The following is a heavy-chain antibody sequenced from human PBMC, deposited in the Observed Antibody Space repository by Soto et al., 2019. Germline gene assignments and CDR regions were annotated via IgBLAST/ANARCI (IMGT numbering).Heavy chain of an antibody. CDR2: IYHSGST. CDR3: ARGQVVAAQH. J-gene: IGHJ4*02. CDR1: GGSISSGGYS. Sequence: HLQLQESGSGLVKPSQTLSLTCAVSGGSISSGGYSWSWIRQPPGKGLEWIGYIYHSGSTYYNPSLKGRVTISVDRSKNQFSLKLSSVTAADTAVYYCARGQVVAAQHWCQGTLVSVSS. D-gene: IGHD2-15*01. V-gene: IGHV4-30-2*01.